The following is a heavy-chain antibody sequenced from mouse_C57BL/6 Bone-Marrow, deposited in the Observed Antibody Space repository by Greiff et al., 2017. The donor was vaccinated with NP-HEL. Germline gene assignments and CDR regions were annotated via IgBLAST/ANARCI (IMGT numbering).Heavy chain of an antibody. Sequence: VQLQQSGPGLVKPSQTVFLTCTVTGISITTGNYRWSWIRQFPGNKLEWIGYIYYSGTITYNPSLTSRTTITRDTPKNQFFLEMNSLTAEDTATYYCAREKGMYYGSTGDYGGQGTTLTGAS. CDR1: GISITTGNYR. CDR2: IYYSGTI. D-gene: IGHD1-1*01. J-gene: IGHJ2*01. CDR3: AREKGMYYGSTGDY. V-gene: IGHV3-5*01.